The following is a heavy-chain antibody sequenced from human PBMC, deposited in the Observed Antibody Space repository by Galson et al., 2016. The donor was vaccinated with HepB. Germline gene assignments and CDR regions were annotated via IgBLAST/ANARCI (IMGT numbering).Heavy chain of an antibody. CDR2: IHYSGST. CDR3: ARGYCGGDCYSMFQTNYYGMDV. CDR1: GGSISSYF. J-gene: IGHJ6*02. D-gene: IGHD2-21*02. V-gene: IGHV4-59*01. Sequence: SETLSLTCSVSGGSISSYFWSWIRQPPGKGLEWIGYIHYSGSTKHNPSLKSRVTISVDTSKNYFSLKLSSVTAADTAVYYCARGYCGGDCYSMFQTNYYGMDVWGHGTTVTVSS.